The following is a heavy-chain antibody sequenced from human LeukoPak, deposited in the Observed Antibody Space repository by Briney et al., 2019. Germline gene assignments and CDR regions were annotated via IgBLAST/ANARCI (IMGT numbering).Heavy chain of an antibody. CDR2: ISTSSATI. CDR1: GFTFSSYE. J-gene: IGHJ5*02. Sequence: GGSLRLSCAASGFTFSSYEMNWFRQAPGKGLEWLSYISTSSATIEYADSVKGRFTISRDNAKNSLYLQMNNLRAEDSAVYYCVRKTVGAQNWFGPWGQGTLVSVSS. D-gene: IGHD1-26*01. CDR3: VRKTVGAQNWFGP. V-gene: IGHV3-48*03.